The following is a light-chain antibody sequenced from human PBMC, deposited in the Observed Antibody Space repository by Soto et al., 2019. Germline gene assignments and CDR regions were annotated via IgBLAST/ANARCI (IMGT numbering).Light chain of an antibody. Sequence: EIVLTQSPGTLSLSPGERATLSCRASQSVRSSYLAWYQQKPGQAPRFLIYGASYRATGIPDRFSGSGSGTDFTLTISRLEPEDFAVYYCQQYGSSPLTFGRGTKVAIK. CDR2: GAS. CDR1: QSVRSSY. CDR3: QQYGSSPLT. J-gene: IGKJ4*01. V-gene: IGKV3-20*01.